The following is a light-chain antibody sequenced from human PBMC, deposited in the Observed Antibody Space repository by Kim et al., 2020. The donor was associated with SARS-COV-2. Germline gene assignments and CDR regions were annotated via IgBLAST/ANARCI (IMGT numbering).Light chain of an antibody. J-gene: IGKJ4*01. CDR1: QSISSY. V-gene: IGKV1-39*01. CDR2: AAS. CDR3: QQSYSTPPE. Sequence: DIQMTQSPSSLSASVGDRVTITCRASQSISSYLNWYQQKPGKAPKLLIYAASSLQSGVPSRFSGSGSGTDFTLTISSLQPEYFATYYCQQSYSTPPEFGGGTKVDIK.